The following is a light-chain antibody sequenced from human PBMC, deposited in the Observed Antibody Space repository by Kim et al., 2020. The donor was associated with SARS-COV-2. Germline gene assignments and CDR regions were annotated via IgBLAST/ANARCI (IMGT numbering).Light chain of an antibody. CDR2: GAS. CDR1: QSVSSN. J-gene: IGKJ4*01. V-gene: IGKV3-15*01. Sequence: APGERATLSCRASQSVSSNLAWYQQKPGQATRLLIYGASTRATGIPARFSGSGSGTEFTLTISRLQSEDFAVYYCQQYNNWPPLTFGGGTKVDIK. CDR3: QQYNNWPPLT.